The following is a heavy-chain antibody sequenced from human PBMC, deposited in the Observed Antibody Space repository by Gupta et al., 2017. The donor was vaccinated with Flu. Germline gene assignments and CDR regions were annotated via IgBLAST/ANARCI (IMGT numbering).Heavy chain of an antibody. J-gene: IGHJ4*02. V-gene: IGHV1-2*02. Sequence: QVQLVPSLAEVKKPGASVKVSCKASGYTFTGYYMHWVRQAPGQGLEWMGWINPNSGGTNYAQKCQGRVTMTRDTSISTAYMELSRLRSDDTAVYYCARVSVGATLKGFDYWGQGTLVTVSS. CDR3: ARVSVGATLKGFDY. D-gene: IGHD1-26*01. CDR2: INPNSGGT. CDR1: GYTFTGYY.